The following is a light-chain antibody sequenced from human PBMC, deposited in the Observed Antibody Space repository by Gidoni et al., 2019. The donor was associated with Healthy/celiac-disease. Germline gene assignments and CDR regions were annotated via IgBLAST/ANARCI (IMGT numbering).Light chain of an antibody. J-gene: IGLJ1*01. Sequence: QSPLTQPASVSASPGQSITISCTGTSSDVGGYNYVSWYQQHQGKAPKLMIYEVSNRPSGVSNRFAGSKSGNTASLTISGLQAEDEADYYCSSYTSSRTDYVFGTGTKVTVL. V-gene: IGLV2-14*01. CDR3: SSYTSSRTDYV. CDR2: EVS. CDR1: SSDVGGYNY.